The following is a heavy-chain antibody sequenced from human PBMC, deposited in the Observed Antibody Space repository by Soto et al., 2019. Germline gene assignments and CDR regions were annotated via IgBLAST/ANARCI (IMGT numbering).Heavy chain of an antibody. D-gene: IGHD2-21*02. V-gene: IGHV4-59*01. CDR3: ARVGYCGGDCSFPDY. CDR2: IYYSGST. J-gene: IGHJ4*02. Sequence: TSETLSLTCTVSGGSISSYYWSWIRQPPGKGLEWIGYIYYSGSTNYNPSLKSRVTISVDTSKNQFSLKLSSVTAADTAVYYCARVGYCGGDCSFPDYWGQGTLVTVSS. CDR1: GGSISSYY.